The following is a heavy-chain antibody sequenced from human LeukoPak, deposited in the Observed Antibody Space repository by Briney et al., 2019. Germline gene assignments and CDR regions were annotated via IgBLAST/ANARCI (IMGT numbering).Heavy chain of an antibody. CDR1: GFTFRDAG. V-gene: IGHV3-15*01. Sequence: GGSLRLSRAASGFTFRDAGMSWVRHAPGKGLEWVGRIKSKTDGGTTDYAAPVKGRFTISRDDSKNTLYLQMSSLKTEDTAVYFCAHRDTAMVRVDYWGQGTLVTVSS. CDR3: AHRDTAMVRVDY. D-gene: IGHD5-18*01. CDR2: IKSKTDGGTT. J-gene: IGHJ4*02.